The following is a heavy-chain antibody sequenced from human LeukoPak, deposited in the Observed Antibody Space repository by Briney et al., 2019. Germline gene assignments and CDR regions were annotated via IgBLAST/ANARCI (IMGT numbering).Heavy chain of an antibody. CDR2: INPSTGST. CDR3: ARAYNWNDCFDY. V-gene: IGHV1-46*02. D-gene: IGHD1-20*01. J-gene: IGHJ4*02. Sequence: SVKVSCRASGYIFNTCYIHWVRQAPGLGLEWMGLINPSTGSTNYAQSFQGRVTVTRDTSTSTVYMELSSLRSEDAAIYFCARAYNWNDCFDYWGQGTPVTVSS. CDR1: GYIFNTCY.